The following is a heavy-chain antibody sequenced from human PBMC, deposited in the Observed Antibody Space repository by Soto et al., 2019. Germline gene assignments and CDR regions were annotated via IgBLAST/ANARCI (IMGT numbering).Heavy chain of an antibody. CDR3: VPAGSSWPRFDP. V-gene: IGHV3-15*01. J-gene: IGHJ5*02. Sequence: PGGSLRLSCAASGFTFSKAWMSWVRQAPGKGLEWVGRIKSKTDGGTTDYAAPVKGRFTISRDDSKNTLYLQMNSLKTEDTAVYYCVPAGSSWPRFDPWGQGTLVTVSS. CDR1: GFTFSKAW. CDR2: IKSKTDGGTT. D-gene: IGHD6-13*01.